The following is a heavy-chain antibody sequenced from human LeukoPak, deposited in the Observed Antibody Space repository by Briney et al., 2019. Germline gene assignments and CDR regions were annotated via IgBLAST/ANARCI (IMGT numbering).Heavy chain of an antibody. CDR2: IIPIFGTA. CDR3: ARERGGGDSSGLFDC. J-gene: IGHJ4*02. Sequence: GASVKVSCKASGGTFSCYAISWVRQAPGQGLEWMGGIIPIFGTANYAQKFQGRVTITTDESTSTAYMELSSLRSEDTAVYYCARERGGGDSSGLFDCWGQGTLVTVSS. D-gene: IGHD3-22*01. CDR1: GGTFSCYA. V-gene: IGHV1-69*05.